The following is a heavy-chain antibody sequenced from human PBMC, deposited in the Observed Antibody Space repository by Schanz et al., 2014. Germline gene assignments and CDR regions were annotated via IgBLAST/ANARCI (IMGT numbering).Heavy chain of an antibody. Sequence: QVYLIQTGAEVGKPGASVKVSCKVSGYRVRDVSIHWVRAVPGRGLQWLGGFDLEQGQTIYAHEFQGRVIMTEDTSTDTAYLELSSLTSDDTAVYYCTFPTGPFYGSGSCFNYWGPGTLVTVSS. CDR1: GYRVRDVS. CDR3: TFPTGPFYGSGSCFNY. CDR2: FDLEQGQT. V-gene: IGHV1-24*01. J-gene: IGHJ4*02. D-gene: IGHD3-10*01.